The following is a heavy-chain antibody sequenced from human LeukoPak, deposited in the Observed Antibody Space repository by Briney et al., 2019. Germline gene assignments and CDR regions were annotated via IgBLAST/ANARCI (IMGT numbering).Heavy chain of an antibody. CDR1: GGSFSGYY. V-gene: IGHV4-34*01. D-gene: IGHD1-20*01. CDR2: INHSGST. J-gene: IGHJ4*02. Sequence: PSETLSLTCAVYGGSFSGYYWSWIRQPPGKGLEWIGEINHSGSTNYNPSLKSRVTISVDTSKNQFSLKLSSVTAADTAVYYCARVLTEIPTNFDYWGQGTLVTVSS. CDR3: ARVLTEIPTNFDY.